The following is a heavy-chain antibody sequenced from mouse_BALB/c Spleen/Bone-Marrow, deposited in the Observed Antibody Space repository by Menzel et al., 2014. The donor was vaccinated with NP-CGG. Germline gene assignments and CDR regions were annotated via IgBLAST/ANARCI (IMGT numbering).Heavy chain of an antibody. CDR2: INPYNGDT. Sequence: DVKLVESGPELVKPGASVKISCKASGYSFXGYFMNWVMQSHGKSLEWIGRINPYNGDTFYNQKFKGKATLTVDKSSSTAHMELRSLASEDSAVYYCARVTTDWYFDVWGAGTTVTVSS. J-gene: IGHJ1*01. V-gene: IGHV1-20*02. D-gene: IGHD1-1*01. CDR3: ARVTTDWYFDV. CDR1: GYSFXGYF.